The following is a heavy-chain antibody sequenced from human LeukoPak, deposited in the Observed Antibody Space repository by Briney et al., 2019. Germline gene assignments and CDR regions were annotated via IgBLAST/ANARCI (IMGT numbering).Heavy chain of an antibody. V-gene: IGHV4-59*01. CDR2: IYYSGST. D-gene: IGHD4-17*01. Sequence: PSETLSLTCTVSGGSISSYYWSWIRQPPGKGLEWIGYIYYSGSTNYNPSLKSRVTISVDTSKNQFSLKLSSVTAADTAVYYCARSSTVRYYMDVWGKGTTVTVSS. CDR1: GGSISSYY. J-gene: IGHJ6*03. CDR3: ARSSTVRYYMDV.